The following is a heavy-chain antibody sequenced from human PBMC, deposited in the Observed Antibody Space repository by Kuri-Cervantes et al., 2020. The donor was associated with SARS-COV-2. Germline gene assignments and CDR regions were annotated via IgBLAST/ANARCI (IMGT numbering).Heavy chain of an antibody. J-gene: IGHJ4*02. CDR3: AREGDDFWSGYSPIDY. CDR1: GFTFSDYY. Sequence: GGSLRLSCAASGFTFSDYYMSWIRQAPGKGLEWVSYISSSSSYTNYAGSVKGRFTISRDNAKNSLYLQMNSLRAEDTAVYYCAREGDDFWSGYSPIDYWGQGTLVTVSS. D-gene: IGHD3-3*01. V-gene: IGHV3-11*05. CDR2: ISSSSSYT.